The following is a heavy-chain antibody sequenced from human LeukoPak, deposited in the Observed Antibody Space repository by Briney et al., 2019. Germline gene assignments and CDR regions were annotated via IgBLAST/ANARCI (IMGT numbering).Heavy chain of an antibody. D-gene: IGHD3-10*01. V-gene: IGHV3-48*01. CDR2: ISSSSSTI. CDR3: ARDGVWFGELLPLDY. J-gene: IGHJ4*02. CDR1: GFTFSSYS. Sequence: GGSLRLSCAASGFTFSSYSMNWVRQAPGKGLEWVSYISSSSSTIYYADSVKGRFTISRDNAKNSLYLQMNSLRAEDTAVYYCARDGVWFGELLPLDYWGQGTLVTVSS.